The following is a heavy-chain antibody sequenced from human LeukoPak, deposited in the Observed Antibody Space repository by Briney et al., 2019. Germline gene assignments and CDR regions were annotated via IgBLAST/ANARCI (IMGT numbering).Heavy chain of an antibody. V-gene: IGHV3-7*01. CDR2: IKQDASEI. CDR3: ARDKVRGSNWGSSFDY. Sequence: GSLRLSCAASGFTFSSYAMSWVRQAPGKGLEWVANIKQDASEIYYVDSVKGRFTISRDNAKNSLYLQMNSLRAEDTAVYYCARDKVRGSNWGSSFDYWGQGTLVTVSS. CDR1: GFTFSSYA. J-gene: IGHJ4*02. D-gene: IGHD7-27*01.